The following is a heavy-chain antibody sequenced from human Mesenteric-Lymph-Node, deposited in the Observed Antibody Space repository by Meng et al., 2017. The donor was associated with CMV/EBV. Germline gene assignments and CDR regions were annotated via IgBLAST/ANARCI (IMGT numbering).Heavy chain of an antibody. CDR2: INWNSGGI. V-gene: IGHV3-9*01. Sequence: SLKISCAVSGFTFDDYVIHWVRQLPGKGLEWVSGINWNSGGIGYADSVKGRFTISRDNAKNSLYLQMNGLTAEDTALYYCTKDVGIQVTGNFDYWGQGTLVTVSS. J-gene: IGHJ4*02. D-gene: IGHD6-19*01. CDR1: GFTFDDYV. CDR3: TKDVGIQVTGNFDY.